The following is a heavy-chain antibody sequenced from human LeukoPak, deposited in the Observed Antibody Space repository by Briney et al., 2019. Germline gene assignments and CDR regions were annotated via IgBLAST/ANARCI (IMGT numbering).Heavy chain of an antibody. J-gene: IGHJ4*02. V-gene: IGHV3-53*01. Sequence: GGPLTLPCAASGFTVSSYFVSWVRQAPGKGLEWVSLTYSGGTTDYADSVKGRFTVSRDNSKNTLYLQMNSLRAEDTAMYYCARDDVPVIWGQGTLVTVSS. CDR3: ARDDVPVI. CDR2: TYSGGTT. CDR1: GFTVSSYF. D-gene: IGHD2/OR15-2a*01.